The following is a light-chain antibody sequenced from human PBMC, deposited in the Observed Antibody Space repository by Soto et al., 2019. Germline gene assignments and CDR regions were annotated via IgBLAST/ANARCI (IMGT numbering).Light chain of an antibody. CDR1: QGIRND. V-gene: IGKV1-6*01. Sequence: AXXMTQSXSSLSASVGDRVTISCRASQGIRNDLGWYQQKPGKAPKLLIYAASSLQSGVPSRFSGSGSGTDFTLTISSLQPEDFATYYCLQDYNYPYTFGQGTKLEIK. CDR3: LQDYNYPYT. J-gene: IGKJ2*01. CDR2: AAS.